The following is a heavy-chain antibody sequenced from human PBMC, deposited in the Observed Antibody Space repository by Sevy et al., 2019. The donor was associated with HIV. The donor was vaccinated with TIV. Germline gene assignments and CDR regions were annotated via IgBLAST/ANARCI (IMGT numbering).Heavy chain of an antibody. CDR3: ARGKRFLEWLSKSDYYYMDV. J-gene: IGHJ6*03. V-gene: IGHV3-21*01. CDR1: GFTFSSYT. Sequence: GGSLRLSCAASGFTFSSYTLNWVRQAPGKGLEWVSSISPSNDYIYYADSVKGRFTISRDNAKNSLYLQMNSLRAEDTAVYYCARGKRFLEWLSKSDYYYMDVWGKGTTVTVSS. CDR2: ISPSNDYI. D-gene: IGHD3-3*01.